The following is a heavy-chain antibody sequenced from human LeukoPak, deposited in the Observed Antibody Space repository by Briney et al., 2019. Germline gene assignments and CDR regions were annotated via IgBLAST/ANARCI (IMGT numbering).Heavy chain of an antibody. Sequence: SQTLSLTCTVSGGSISSGDYYWSWIRQPPGKGLEWIGYIYYSGSTYYNPSLKSRVTISVDTSNNQFSLKLSSVTAADTAVYYCARDLLYCSSTSCHNNWFDPWGQGTLVTVSS. CDR1: GGSISSGDYY. CDR2: IYYSGST. J-gene: IGHJ5*02. D-gene: IGHD2-2*01. V-gene: IGHV4-30-4*08. CDR3: ARDLLYCSSTSCHNNWFDP.